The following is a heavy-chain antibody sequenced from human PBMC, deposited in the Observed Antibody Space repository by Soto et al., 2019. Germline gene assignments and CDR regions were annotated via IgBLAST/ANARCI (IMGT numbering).Heavy chain of an antibody. V-gene: IGHV3-33*01. Sequence: QVQLVESGGGVVQPGRSLRLSCAASGFTFSSYGMHWVRQAPGKGLEWVAVIWYDGSNKYYADSVKGRFTISRDNSKNTLDLQMNSLRAEDTAACYCARDKKSTFDDWGQGTLVTVSS. CDR3: ARDKKSTFDD. J-gene: IGHJ4*02. CDR2: IWYDGSNK. CDR1: GFTFSSYG.